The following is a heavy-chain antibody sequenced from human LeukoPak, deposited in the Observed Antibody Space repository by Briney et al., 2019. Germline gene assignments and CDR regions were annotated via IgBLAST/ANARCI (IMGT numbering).Heavy chain of an antibody. V-gene: IGHV3-30-3*01. CDR3: ARDFGKYCSSTSCYHFDY. D-gene: IGHD2-2*01. CDR1: GFTFSTYA. CDR2: ISYDGSNK. Sequence: PGGSLRLSCAASGFTFSTYAMHWVRQAPGKGLEWVAVISYDGSNKYSADSVKGRFTISRDNSKNTLYLQMNSLRAEDTAVYYCARDFGKYCSSTSCYHFDYWGQGTLVTVSS. J-gene: IGHJ4*02.